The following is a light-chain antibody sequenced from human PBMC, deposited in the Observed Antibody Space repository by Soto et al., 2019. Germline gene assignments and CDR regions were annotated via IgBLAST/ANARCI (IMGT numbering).Light chain of an antibody. CDR2: LNSDGSH. CDR1: SGHSTYT. CDR3: QTWGTGIQV. V-gene: IGLV4-69*01. Sequence: QPVLTQSPSASASLGASVKLTCTLSSGHSTYTIAWHQQQPEKGPRYLMKLNSDGSHTKEDGIPDRFSGSSSGAERYLTISSLQSEDEADYYCQTWGTGIQVFGGGTKVTVL. J-gene: IGLJ2*01.